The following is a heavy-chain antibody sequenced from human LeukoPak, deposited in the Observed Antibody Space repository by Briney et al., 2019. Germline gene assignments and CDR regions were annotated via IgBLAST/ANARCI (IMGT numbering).Heavy chain of an antibody. Sequence: SGGSLRLSCVASGFPFSSYWMTWVRQAPGKGLEWVANIKQDGSKKSYVDSVEGRFTISRDNSKNTLYLQMNSLRAEDTAVYYCATLSYDYGSGTTLHFHSWGPGTLVTVSS. V-gene: IGHV3-7*03. CDR2: IKQDGSKK. CDR3: ATLSYDYGSGTTLHFHS. D-gene: IGHD3-10*01. J-gene: IGHJ4*02. CDR1: GFPFSSYW.